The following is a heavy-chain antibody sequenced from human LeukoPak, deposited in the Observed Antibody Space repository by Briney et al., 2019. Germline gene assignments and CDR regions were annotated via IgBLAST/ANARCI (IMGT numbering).Heavy chain of an antibody. CDR1: GFTFSNYA. Sequence: GGSLRLSCAASGFTFSNYAMSWVRQAPGKGLEWVSTISGGGSSTYYADSVKGRFTISRDNSKNTLYLHMNTLRAEDTALYYCAKAGGRVDPFDPWGQGTLVTVSS. CDR2: ISGGGSST. D-gene: IGHD2-15*01. V-gene: IGHV3-23*01. J-gene: IGHJ5*02. CDR3: AKAGGRVDPFDP.